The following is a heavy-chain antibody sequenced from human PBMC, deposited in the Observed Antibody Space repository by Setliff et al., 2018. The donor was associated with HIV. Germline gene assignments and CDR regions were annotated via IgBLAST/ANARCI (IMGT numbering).Heavy chain of an antibody. CDR1: GFTFRNYN. V-gene: IGHV3-74*01. D-gene: IGHD6-19*01. CDR3: ARDPYWLEGYFDY. CDR2: INEDGKTT. Sequence: PGGSLRLSCAASGFTFRNYNFNWVRQAPGEGLVWVSRINEDGKTTNYADSVKGRFTMSRDNAKNSLYLQMDSLRVEDTGFYYCARDPYWLEGYFDYWGPGTLVTVSS. J-gene: IGHJ4*02.